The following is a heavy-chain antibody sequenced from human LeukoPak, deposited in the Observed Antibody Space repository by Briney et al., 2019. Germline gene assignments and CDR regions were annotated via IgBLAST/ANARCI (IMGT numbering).Heavy chain of an antibody. Sequence: GRSLRLSCAASGFTFSSYGMHWVRQAPGKGLEWVAVISYDGNNKYYADSVKGRFTISRDNSKNTLYLQMNSLRAEDTAVYYCARDPCIAAAGTCGMDVWGQGTTVTVSS. V-gene: IGHV3-30*03. CDR1: GFTFSSYG. J-gene: IGHJ6*02. CDR3: ARDPCIAAAGTCGMDV. D-gene: IGHD6-13*01. CDR2: ISYDGNNK.